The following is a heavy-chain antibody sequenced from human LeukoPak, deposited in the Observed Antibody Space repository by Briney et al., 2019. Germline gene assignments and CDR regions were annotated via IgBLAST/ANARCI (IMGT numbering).Heavy chain of an antibody. D-gene: IGHD5-24*01. CDR2: ISYDGRNK. CDR1: GFSFSSYG. J-gene: IGHJ4*02. CDR3: ASEDGHNPNLGFDY. Sequence: GGSLRLSCAASGFSFSSYGMHWVRQAPGKGLEWVAVISYDGRNKYYADSVKGRFTISRDTSKNTLYLQMNSLRAEDTAVYYCASEDGHNPNLGFDYWGQGTLVTVPS. V-gene: IGHV3-30*03.